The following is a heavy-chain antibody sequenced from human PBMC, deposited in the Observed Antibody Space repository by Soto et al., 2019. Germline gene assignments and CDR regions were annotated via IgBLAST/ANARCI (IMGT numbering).Heavy chain of an antibody. CDR1: GDTFSFYT. V-gene: IGHV1-69*02. J-gene: IGHJ4*02. CDR3: ATSYGSGSSPFDY. CDR2: VNPILAMS. Sequence: ASVKVSCKASGDTFSFYTLNWVRQAPGQGFEWVGRVNPILAMSSSAHKFQGRVSMFADKSTGTAYMGLRSLRSVDTAVYYCATSYGSGSSPFDYWGQGTLVTVSS. D-gene: IGHD3-10*01.